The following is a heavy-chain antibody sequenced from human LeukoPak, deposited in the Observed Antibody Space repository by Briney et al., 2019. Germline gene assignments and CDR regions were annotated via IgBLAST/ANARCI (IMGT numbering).Heavy chain of an antibody. V-gene: IGHV4-34*01. D-gene: IGHD2-2*01. CDR1: GGSFSGYY. CDR3: ARTVSYCSSTSCYSYWFDP. J-gene: IGHJ5*02. Sequence: SETLSLTCAVYGGSFSGYYWSWIRQPPGKGLEWIGEINHSGRTNYNPSLKSRVTISVDTSKNQFSLKLSSVTAADTAVYYCARTVSYCSSTSCYSYWFDPWGQGTLVTVSS. CDR2: INHSGRT.